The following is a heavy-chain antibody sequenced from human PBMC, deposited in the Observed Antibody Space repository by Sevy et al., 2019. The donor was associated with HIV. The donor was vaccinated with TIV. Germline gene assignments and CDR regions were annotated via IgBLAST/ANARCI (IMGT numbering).Heavy chain of an antibody. D-gene: IGHD3-10*01. CDR2: ISSSSSYI. J-gene: IGHJ5*02. Sequence: GGSLRLSCAASGFTFSIYTMNWVRQAPGKGLEWVSSISSSSSYIYYTDSVKGRFSISRDNAKNALFLQMNSLRAEDTAVYYCARSLGNYYGSGTYLKDWFDPWGQGTLVTVS. V-gene: IGHV3-21*01. CDR1: GFTFSIYT. CDR3: ARSLGNYYGSGTYLKDWFDP.